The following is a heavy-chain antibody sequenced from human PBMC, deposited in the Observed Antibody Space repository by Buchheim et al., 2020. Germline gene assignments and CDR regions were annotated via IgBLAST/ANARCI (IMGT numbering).Heavy chain of an antibody. Sequence: QVQLVESGGGVVQPGTSLRLSCTTSGFTLGTYGMHWVRQAPGKGLEWVAVIWSDGENKYYVESVKGRFTISRDNSNNTMYLQMNSLRADDTAMYYCARDLISGSLDHWGHGTL. CDR2: IWSDGENK. CDR1: GFTLGTYG. CDR3: ARDLISGSLDH. V-gene: IGHV3-33*01. J-gene: IGHJ4*01. D-gene: IGHD1-26*01.